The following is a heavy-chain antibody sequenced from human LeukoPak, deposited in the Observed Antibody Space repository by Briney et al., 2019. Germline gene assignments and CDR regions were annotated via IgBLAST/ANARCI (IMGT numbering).Heavy chain of an antibody. V-gene: IGHV3-30-3*01. CDR1: GFTFSSYA. J-gene: IGHJ3*02. Sequence: GGSLRLSCAASGFTFSSYAMSWVRQAPGKGLEWVAVISYDGSNKYYADSVKGRFTISRDNSKNTLYLQMNSLRAEDTAVYYCARGYEYSSPAGAFDIWGQGTMVTVSS. CDR3: ARGYEYSSPAGAFDI. CDR2: ISYDGSNK. D-gene: IGHD6-6*01.